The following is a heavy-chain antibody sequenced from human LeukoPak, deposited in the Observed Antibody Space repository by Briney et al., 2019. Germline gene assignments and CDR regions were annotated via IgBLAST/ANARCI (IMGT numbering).Heavy chain of an antibody. J-gene: IGHJ4*02. D-gene: IGHD1-14*01. V-gene: IGHV3-7*01. CDR3: VRRNLFDY. Sequence: GGSLRLSCAASGFTFSSYAMSWVRQAPGKGLEWVANIKYDGSEKYYVDSVKGRFTISRDNAKNSVYLQMNSLRAEDTAVYYCVRRNLFDYWGQGTLVTVSS. CDR2: IKYDGSEK. CDR1: GFTFSSYA.